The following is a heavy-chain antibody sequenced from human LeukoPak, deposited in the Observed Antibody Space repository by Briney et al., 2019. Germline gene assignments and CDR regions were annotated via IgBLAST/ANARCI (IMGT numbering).Heavy chain of an antibody. V-gene: IGHV3-30*02. CDR2: IRDDGSNK. J-gene: IGHJ4*02. D-gene: IGHD3-22*01. CDR1: GFTFSSYG. CDR3: ATSDYYYDSSGYYYFDY. Sequence: GGSLRLSCAASGFTFSSYGMHWVRQAPGKGLEWVAFIRDDGSNKYYADSVKGRFTISRDNSKNTLYLQMNSLRAEDTAVYYCATSDYYYDSSGYYYFDYWGQGTLVSVSS.